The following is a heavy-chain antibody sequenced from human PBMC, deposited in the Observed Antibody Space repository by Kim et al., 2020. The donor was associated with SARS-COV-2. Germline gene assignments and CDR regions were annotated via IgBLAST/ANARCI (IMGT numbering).Heavy chain of an antibody. D-gene: IGHD1-1*01. V-gene: IGHV4-59*01. Sequence: SGATSQNPSLNSRVTISLAASKMQVSLKLNSVAAADTAVYYCARMGTGLDYWGQGTLVTVSS. CDR2: SGAT. CDR3: ARMGTGLDY. J-gene: IGHJ4*02.